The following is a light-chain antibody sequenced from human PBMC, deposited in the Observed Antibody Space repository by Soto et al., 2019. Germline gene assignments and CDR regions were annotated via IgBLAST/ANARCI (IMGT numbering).Light chain of an antibody. V-gene: IGLV2-14*01. CDR3: NSYTSSRTPL. Sequence: QSALTQPASVSGSTGQSITISCTGTTSDVGGYNYVSWYQQHPGKAPKLIIYEVSNRPSGISNRFSGSKSGNTASLIISGLQAEDEADYYCNSYTSSRTPLFGGGTKLTVL. CDR1: TSDVGGYNY. CDR2: EVS. J-gene: IGLJ2*01.